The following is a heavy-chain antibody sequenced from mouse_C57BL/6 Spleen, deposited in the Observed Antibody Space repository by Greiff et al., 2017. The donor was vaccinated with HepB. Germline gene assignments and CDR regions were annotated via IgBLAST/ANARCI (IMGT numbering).Heavy chain of an antibody. V-gene: IGHV3-6*01. Sequence: VQLQQSGPGLVKPSQSLSLTCSVTGYSITSGYYWNWIRQFPGNKLEWMGYISYDGSNNYNPSLKNRISITRDTSKNQFFLKLNSVTTEDTATYYCAIEDYDGYPWFAYWGQGTLVTVSA. J-gene: IGHJ3*01. CDR3: AIEDYDGYPWFAY. CDR1: GYSITSGYY. CDR2: ISYDGSN. D-gene: IGHD2-3*01.